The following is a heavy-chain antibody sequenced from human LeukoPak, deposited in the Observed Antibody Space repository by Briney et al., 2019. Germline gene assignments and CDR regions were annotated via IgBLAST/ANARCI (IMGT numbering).Heavy chain of an antibody. CDR1: GFNLNSYW. Sequence: PGGSLRLSCAGSGFNLNSYWMDWVRHAPGKGLEWVSGIKTDGRITTYADSVRGRFTISRDNDKNTLYLQENSLSAEDTAVYYCASDPRISTVLTPCYYWVRGTLVAVSS. V-gene: IGHV3-74*01. CDR2: IKTDGRIT. CDR3: ASDPRISTVLTPCYY. D-gene: IGHD4-17*01. J-gene: IGHJ4*02.